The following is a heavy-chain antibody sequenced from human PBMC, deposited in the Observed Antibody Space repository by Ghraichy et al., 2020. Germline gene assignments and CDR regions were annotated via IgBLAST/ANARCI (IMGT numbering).Heavy chain of an antibody. V-gene: IGHV3-23*01. CDR1: GITFRNYV. J-gene: IGHJ3*02. Sequence: GGSLRLSCGASGITFRNYVMNWVRQAPGKGLEWVSAIGGSGGSTYYADSVKGRFTISRDNSKNTLYLQMNSLRAEDTALYYCAKGTRSYAFDIWGQGTMITVSS. CDR2: IGGSGGST. D-gene: IGHD3-16*01. CDR3: AKGTRSYAFDI.